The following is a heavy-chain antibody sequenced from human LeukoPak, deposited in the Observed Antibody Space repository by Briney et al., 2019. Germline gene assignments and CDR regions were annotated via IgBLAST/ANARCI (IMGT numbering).Heavy chain of an antibody. CDR3: ARHDGRWNYYYYMDV. Sequence: SETLSLTCTVSGGSISSSSYYWGWIRQPPGKGLEWIGSIYYSGSTYYNPSLKSRVTISVDTSKNQFSLKLSSVTAADTAVYYCARHDGRWNYYYYMDVWGKGTTVTVSS. J-gene: IGHJ6*03. CDR1: GGSISSSSYY. V-gene: IGHV4-39*01. D-gene: IGHD1-26*01. CDR2: IYYSGST.